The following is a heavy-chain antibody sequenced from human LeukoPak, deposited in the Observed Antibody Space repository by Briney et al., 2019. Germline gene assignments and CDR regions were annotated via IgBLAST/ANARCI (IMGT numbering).Heavy chain of an antibody. CDR2: IIPIFGTA. V-gene: IGHV1-69*05. J-gene: IGHJ4*02. D-gene: IGHD3-22*01. CDR1: GYTFTSYY. Sequence: ASVKVSCKASGYTFTSYYMHWVRQAPGQGLEWMGRIIPIFGTANYAQKFQGRVTITTDESTSTAYMELSSLRSEDTAVYYCASPGGGRYYYDSSGYYLDYWGQGTLVTVSS. CDR3: ASPGGGRYYYDSSGYYLDY.